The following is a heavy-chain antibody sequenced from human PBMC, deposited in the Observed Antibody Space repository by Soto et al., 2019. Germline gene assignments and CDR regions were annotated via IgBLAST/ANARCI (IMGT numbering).Heavy chain of an antibody. V-gene: IGHV1-46*03. CDR1: GFTFTSYY. Sequence: QVQLVQSGTEVKKPGASVKVSCKASGFTFTSYYMHWVRQAPGQGLEWMGIINPSGGTTTYAQNLQDRVTMTRHTSTSTVYMELSSLRSEDTAVYYCAMRSTEGAYYYMDVWGRGSTVTASS. D-gene: IGHD2-2*01. J-gene: IGHJ6*03. CDR3: AMRSTEGAYYYMDV. CDR2: INPSGGTT.